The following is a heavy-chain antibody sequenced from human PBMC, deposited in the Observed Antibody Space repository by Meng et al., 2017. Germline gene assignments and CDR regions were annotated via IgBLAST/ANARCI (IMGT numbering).Heavy chain of an antibody. CDR3: ARGLGRDGYNSNAFDI. V-gene: IGHV4-34*01. CDR2: INHSGST. Sequence: QGQVQQCVAGLLKPSETLSLTCAVYGGSFSGYYWSWIRQPPGKGLEWIGEINHSGSTNYNPSLKSRVTISVDTSKNQFSLKLSSVTAADTAVYYCARGLGRDGYNSNAFDIWGQGTMVTVSS. J-gene: IGHJ3*02. CDR1: GGSFSGYY. D-gene: IGHD5-24*01.